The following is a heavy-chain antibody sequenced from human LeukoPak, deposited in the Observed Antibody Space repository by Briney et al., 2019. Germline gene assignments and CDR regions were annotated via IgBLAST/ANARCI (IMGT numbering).Heavy chain of an antibody. J-gene: IGHJ4*02. CDR1: GITFSSFW. CDR3: ATNRDWRFDY. D-gene: IGHD3/OR15-3a*01. CDR2: IKQEGSEQ. Sequence: PGGSLRLSCAVSGITFSSFWMSWVRQAPGKGLEWVANIKQEGSEQYLVDSVKGRFTISRDNAKNSVYLQMNSLRAEDTAVYYCATNRDWRFDYWGQGTLVTVSS. V-gene: IGHV3-7*01.